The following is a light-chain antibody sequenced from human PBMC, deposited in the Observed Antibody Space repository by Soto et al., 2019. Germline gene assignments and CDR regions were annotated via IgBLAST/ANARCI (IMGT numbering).Light chain of an antibody. CDR3: QQYGSSSIT. Sequence: EIVLTQSPATLCLSPGDRATLSCRASPSVSKYLAWYQQKPGLAPRLLSYDASSRATGIPDRVSGSGSGTEFTLTISRLEPEDFEVYYCQQYGSSSITFGQGTRLEIK. J-gene: IGKJ5*01. V-gene: IGKV3D-20*01. CDR2: DAS. CDR1: PSVSKY.